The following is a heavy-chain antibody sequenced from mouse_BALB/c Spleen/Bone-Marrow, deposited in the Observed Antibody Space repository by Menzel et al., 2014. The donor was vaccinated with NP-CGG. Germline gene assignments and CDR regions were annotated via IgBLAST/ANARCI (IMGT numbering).Heavy chain of an antibody. J-gene: IGHJ4*01. CDR2: IRSKGNNYAT. Sequence: EVQLVESGVGLGQPKGSLKLSCAASGFTFNTYAMNRVRQAPGKGLEWVARIRSKGNNYATYYGDSVKDRSTISRDDSQSMLYLQMNNLKTEGTAMYYCVRHMDYWGQGTSVIISS. V-gene: IGHV10-1*02. CDR3: VRHMDY. CDR1: GFTFNTYA.